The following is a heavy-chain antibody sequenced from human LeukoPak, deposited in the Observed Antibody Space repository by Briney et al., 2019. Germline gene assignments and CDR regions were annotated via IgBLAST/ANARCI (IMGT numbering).Heavy chain of an antibody. J-gene: IGHJ4*02. Sequence: SETLSLTCTVSGGSISSYYWSWIRQPPGKGLEWIGYIYYSGGTNYNPSLKSRVTISVDTSKNQFSLKLSSVTAADTAVYYCARAGGSGSYWGVYFDYWGQGTLVTVSS. V-gene: IGHV4-59*01. CDR3: ARAGGSGSYWGVYFDY. CDR2: IYYSGGT. D-gene: IGHD3-10*01. CDR1: GGSISSYY.